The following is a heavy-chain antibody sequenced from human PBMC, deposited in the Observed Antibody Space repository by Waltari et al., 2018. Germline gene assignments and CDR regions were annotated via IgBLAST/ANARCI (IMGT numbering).Heavy chain of an antibody. Sequence: QLQLQESGPGLVKPSETLSLTCTVSGGSISSSSYYWGWIRQPPGKGLGWIGSIYYSGSTYYNPSLKSRVTISVDTSKNQFSLKLSSVTAADTAVYYCASESLRGWFDPWGQGTLVTVSS. CDR1: GGSISSSSYY. J-gene: IGHJ5*02. V-gene: IGHV4-39*07. CDR2: IYYSGST. CDR3: ASESLRGWFDP.